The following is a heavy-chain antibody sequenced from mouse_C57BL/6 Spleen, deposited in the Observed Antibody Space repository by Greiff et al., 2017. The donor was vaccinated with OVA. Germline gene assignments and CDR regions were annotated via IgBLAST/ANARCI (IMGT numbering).Heavy chain of an antibody. CDR2: ISSGSSTI. Sequence: DVMLVESGGGLVKPGGSLKLSCAASGFTFSDYGMHWVRQAPETGLEWVAYISSGSSTIYSADTVKGRFTISRDNAKNTLFLQMTSLRSEDTAMYYCARDSNYWYFDVWGTGTTVTVSS. D-gene: IGHD2-5*01. J-gene: IGHJ1*03. CDR3: ARDSNYWYFDV. CDR1: GFTFSDYG. V-gene: IGHV5-17*01.